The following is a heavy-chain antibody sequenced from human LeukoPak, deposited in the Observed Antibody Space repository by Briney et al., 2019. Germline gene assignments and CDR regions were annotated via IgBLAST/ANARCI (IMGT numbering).Heavy chain of an antibody. V-gene: IGHV5-51*01. CDR3: ARSLPGTMLLGYGMDA. J-gene: IGHJ6*02. CDR1: GYGFPTYW. D-gene: IGHD3-10*01. CDR2: IYPGASDT. Sequence: GGSLQISCQGPGYGFPTYWIGWGRPVPGKGRELRGVIYPGASDTPSSPSFQGQVTISADKSISTAYLQWSSLKDSDTAIYYCARSLPGTMLLGYGMDAWGRGTTVTVSS.